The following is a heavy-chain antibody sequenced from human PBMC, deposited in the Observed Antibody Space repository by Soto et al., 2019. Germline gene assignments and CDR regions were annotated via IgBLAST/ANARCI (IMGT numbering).Heavy chain of an antibody. CDR2: IIPVFDTG. D-gene: IGHD2-8*02. V-gene: IGHV1-69*06. CDR1: GGTFSIYA. J-gene: IGHJ4*02. Sequence: SVKVSCKASGGTFSIYAISWVRQAPGQGLEWMGGIIPVFDTGIYAQKFQGRVTITADKSTNTAYMELSSLRSDDTAVYFCARVGGTGGYTYALDYCGQGTLVTVSS. CDR3: ARVGGTGGYTYALDY.